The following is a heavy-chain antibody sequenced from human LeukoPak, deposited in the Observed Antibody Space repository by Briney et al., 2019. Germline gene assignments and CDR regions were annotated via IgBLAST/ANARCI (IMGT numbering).Heavy chain of an antibody. CDR1: GYTFTSYY. CDR2: INPSGGST. CDR3: ARDQTVPGPTYFFDY. D-gene: IGHD6-19*01. V-gene: IGHV1-46*01. Sequence: GASVKVSCKASGYTFTSYYMHWVRQAPGQGLEWMGIINPSGGSTSYAQKFQGRVTMTRDTSTSTVYMELSRLRSDDTAVYYCARDQTVPGPTYFFDYWGQGTLVTVSS. J-gene: IGHJ4*02.